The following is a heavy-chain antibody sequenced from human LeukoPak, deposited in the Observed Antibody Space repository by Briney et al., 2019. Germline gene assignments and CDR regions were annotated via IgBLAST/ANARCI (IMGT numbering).Heavy chain of an antibody. Sequence: PSETLSLTCSVSGDSISSSSYYWGWIRQPPGKGLEWIGSIYYSGSTYYNPSLKSRVTISVDTSKNQFSLKLSSVTAADTAVYYCARDPSVHSTVTTGTWFDPWGQGTLVTVSS. CDR2: IYYSGST. D-gene: IGHD4-17*01. J-gene: IGHJ5*02. CDR1: GDSISSSSYY. V-gene: IGHV4-39*07. CDR3: ARDPSVHSTVTTGTWFDP.